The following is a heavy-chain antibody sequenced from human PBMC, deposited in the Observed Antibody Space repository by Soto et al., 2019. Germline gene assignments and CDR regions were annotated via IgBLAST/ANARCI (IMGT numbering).Heavy chain of an antibody. CDR2: INAGNGNT. Sequence: QVQLVQSGAEVKKPGASVKVSCKASGYTFTSYAMHWVRQAPGQRLEWMGWINAGNGNTKYSQKFQGRVTITRDTSASTAYMELSSLRSEDTAVYYCARVAIVATTTYYYYYCMDVWGQGTTVTVSS. V-gene: IGHV1-3*01. CDR3: ARVAIVATTTYYYYYCMDV. CDR1: GYTFTSYA. D-gene: IGHD5-12*01. J-gene: IGHJ6*02.